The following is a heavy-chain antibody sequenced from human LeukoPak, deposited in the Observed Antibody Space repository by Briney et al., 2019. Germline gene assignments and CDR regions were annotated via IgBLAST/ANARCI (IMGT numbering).Heavy chain of an antibody. CDR3: TTRSNPTYYDFWSGTPPRRY. Sequence: GGSLRLSCAASGFTFSNAWMSWVRQAPGKGLEWVGRIKSKTDGGTTDYAAPVKGRFTISRDDSKNTLYLQMNSLKTEDTAVYYCTTRSNPTYYDFWSGTPPRRYWGQGTLVTVSS. CDR2: IKSKTDGGTT. CDR1: GFTFSNAW. D-gene: IGHD3-3*01. J-gene: IGHJ4*02. V-gene: IGHV3-15*01.